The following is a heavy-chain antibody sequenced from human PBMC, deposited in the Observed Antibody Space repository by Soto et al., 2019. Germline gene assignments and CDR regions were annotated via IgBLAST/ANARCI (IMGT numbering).Heavy chain of an antibody. V-gene: IGHV4-39*01. CDR3: ASGSVLVVEDAIRGDYYGMDV. D-gene: IGHD2-2*01. CDR1: GGSVSSSSHY. J-gene: IGHJ6*02. CDR2: IYYSGNT. Sequence: QLQLQESGPGLVRPSETLSLTCTVSGGSVSSSSHYWGWIRQPPGKGLEWIGSIYYSGNTYYNPSLKSRVTMSVDSSKNQFSLKLSSVTAADTAMYFCASGSVLVVEDAIRGDYYGMDVWGQGTTVTASS.